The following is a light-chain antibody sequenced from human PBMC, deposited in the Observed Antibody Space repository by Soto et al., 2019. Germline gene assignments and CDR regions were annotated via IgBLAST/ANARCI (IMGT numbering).Light chain of an antibody. J-gene: IGKJ3*01. V-gene: IGKV3-11*01. CDR1: QSVSSY. Sequence: EIVLTQSPATLSLSPGERATLSCRASQSVSSYLAWYQQKPGQAPRLLIYDASNRATGIPARFSGSGSGTEFTLTISSLQSEDIGIYYCQQYDSWPYTFGPGSKVHFK. CDR3: QQYDSWPYT. CDR2: DAS.